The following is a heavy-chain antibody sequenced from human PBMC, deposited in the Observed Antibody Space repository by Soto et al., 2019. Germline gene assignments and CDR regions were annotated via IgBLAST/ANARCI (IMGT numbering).Heavy chain of an antibody. CDR3: ARDSCSSTSCFNYYYYGMDV. CDR1: GYTFTSYG. CDR2: ISAYNGNT. V-gene: IGHV1-18*01. Sequence: ASVKVSCKASGYTFTSYGISWVRQAPGQGLEWMGWISAYNGNTNYAQKLQGRVTMTTDTSTSTAYMELRSLRSDDTAVYYCARDSCSSTSCFNYYYYGMDVWGQGTTVTVS. J-gene: IGHJ6*02. D-gene: IGHD2-2*01.